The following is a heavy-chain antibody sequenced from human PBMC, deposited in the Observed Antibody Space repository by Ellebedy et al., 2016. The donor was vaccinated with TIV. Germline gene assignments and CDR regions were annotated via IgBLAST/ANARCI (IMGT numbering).Heavy chain of an antibody. Sequence: SETLSLXCAVYGGSFSGYYWSWVRQPPGKGLEWIGEVNHSGSTNYNPSLKSRVTISVDTSKNQFSLKLNSVTAADTAVYYCATTLGASRPWRGFDPWGQGALVTVSS. V-gene: IGHV4-34*01. CDR1: GGSFSGYY. J-gene: IGHJ5*02. D-gene: IGHD6-6*01. CDR3: ATTLGASRPWRGFDP. CDR2: VNHSGST.